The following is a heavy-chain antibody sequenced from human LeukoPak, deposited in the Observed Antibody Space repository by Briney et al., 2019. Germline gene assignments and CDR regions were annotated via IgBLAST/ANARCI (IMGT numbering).Heavy chain of an antibody. Sequence: SETLSLTCTVSGGSISSSSYYWGWIRQPPGKGLEWIGSIYYSGSTYYNPSLKSRVTISVDTSKNQFSLKLSSVTAADTAVYYCARVSGFSATQNYYYYYYMDVWGKGTTVTVSS. J-gene: IGHJ6*03. CDR2: IYYSGST. D-gene: IGHD1-26*01. CDR3: ARVSGFSATQNYYYYYYMDV. V-gene: IGHV4-39*07. CDR1: GGSISSSSYY.